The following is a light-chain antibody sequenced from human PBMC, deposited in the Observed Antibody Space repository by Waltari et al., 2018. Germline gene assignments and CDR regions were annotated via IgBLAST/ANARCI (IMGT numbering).Light chain of an antibody. Sequence: QSALTQPASVSGSPGQSTTIPCTGTSSHVGGYNYAPWYQQHPGKAPKLMIFDVSNRPSGVSNRFSGSKSGNTASLTISGLQAEDEADYYCSSYISSSTLELFGGGTSLTVL. CDR2: DVS. J-gene: IGLJ2*01. CDR3: SSYISSSTLEL. CDR1: SSHVGGYNY. V-gene: IGLV2-14*03.